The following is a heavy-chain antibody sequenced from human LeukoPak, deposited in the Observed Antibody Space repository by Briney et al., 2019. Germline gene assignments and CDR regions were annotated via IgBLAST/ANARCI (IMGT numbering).Heavy chain of an antibody. CDR1: GYTFTGYY. V-gene: IGHV1-2*04. CDR3: ARDRFGYSSSWLDY. D-gene: IGHD6-13*01. Sequence: ASVKVSCKASGYTFTGYYMHWVRQAPGQGLEWMGWINPNGGGTNYAQKFQGWVTMTRDTSISTAYMELSRLRSDDTAVYYCARDRFGYSSSWLDYWGQGTLVTVSS. J-gene: IGHJ4*02. CDR2: INPNGGGT.